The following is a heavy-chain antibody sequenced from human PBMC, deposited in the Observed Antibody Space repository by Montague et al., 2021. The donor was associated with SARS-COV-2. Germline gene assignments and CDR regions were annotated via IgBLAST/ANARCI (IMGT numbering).Heavy chain of an antibody. Sequence: SETLSLTCTVSGDSVTERYLNWVRQAAGKGLEWIGFIHPYDDIHYNASLKSRVILSRDASKNQFSLTLTSVTAADTAVCYCAIGGDSAKCGIWGRGTLVTVSS. CDR2: IHPYDDI. D-gene: IGHD2-21*01. V-gene: IGHV4-4*07. J-gene: IGHJ3*02. CDR3: AIGGDSAKCGI. CDR1: GDSVTERY.